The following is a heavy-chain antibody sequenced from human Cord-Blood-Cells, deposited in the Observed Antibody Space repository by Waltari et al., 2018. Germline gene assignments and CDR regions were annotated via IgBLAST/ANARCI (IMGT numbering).Heavy chain of an antibody. Sequence: QVQLQQSGPGLVKPPQTLSLTCSISWDSSHSNSAACNWIRQSPSRGLDRLGRTYYRAKWYNDYAVSVKSRITINPDTSKNQFSLQLNSVTPEDTAVYYCARGGIAARDAFDIWGQGTMVTVSS. CDR2: TYYRAKWYN. CDR3: ARGGIAARDAFDI. D-gene: IGHD6-6*01. V-gene: IGHV6-1*01. CDR1: WDSSHSNSAA. J-gene: IGHJ3*02.